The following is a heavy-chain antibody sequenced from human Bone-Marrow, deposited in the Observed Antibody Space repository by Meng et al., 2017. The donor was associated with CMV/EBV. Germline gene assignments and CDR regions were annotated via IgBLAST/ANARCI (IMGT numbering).Heavy chain of an antibody. CDR1: GFTVSPNY. V-gene: IGHV3-53*01. CDR3: ASSPQMLSMPYYFEF. Sequence: ASGFTVSPNYMCWVRQAPGKGLEWVSVIYSGGTTYYADSVKGRFTISRDNAKNTLYLQLNSLRAEDTAVYYCASSPQMLSMPYYFEFWGQGTLVTVSS. J-gene: IGHJ4*02. CDR2: IYSGGTT. D-gene: IGHD2-2*01.